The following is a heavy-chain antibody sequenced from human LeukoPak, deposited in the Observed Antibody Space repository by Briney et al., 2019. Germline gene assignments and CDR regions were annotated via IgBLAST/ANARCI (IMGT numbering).Heavy chain of an antibody. CDR1: GFTFSSYA. CDR3: AKPSPFPGIAAAGTQWFDP. Sequence: PGGSLRLSCAASGFTFSSYAMSWVRQAPGKGLEWVSAISGSGGSTYYADSVKGRFTISRDNSKNTLYLQMNSLRAEDTAVYYCAKPSPFPGIAAAGTQWFDPWGQGTLVTVSS. V-gene: IGHV3-23*01. D-gene: IGHD6-13*01. J-gene: IGHJ5*02. CDR2: ISGSGGST.